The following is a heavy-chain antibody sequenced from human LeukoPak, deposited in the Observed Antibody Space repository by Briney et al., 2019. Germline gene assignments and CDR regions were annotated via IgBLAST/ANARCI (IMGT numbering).Heavy chain of an antibody. CDR2: ISAYNGNT. V-gene: IGHV1-8*02. CDR1: GGTFSSYA. CDR3: ASLTLGY. Sequence: ASVKVSCKASGGTFSSYAISWVRQAPGQGLEWMGWISAYNGNTNYAQKFQGRVTMTRNTSISTAYMELSSLRSEDTAVYYCASLTLGYWGQGTLVTVSS. J-gene: IGHJ4*02.